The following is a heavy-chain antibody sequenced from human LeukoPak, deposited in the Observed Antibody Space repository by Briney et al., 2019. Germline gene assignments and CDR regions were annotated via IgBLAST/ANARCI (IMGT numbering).Heavy chain of an antibody. J-gene: IGHJ6*02. D-gene: IGHD6-13*01. CDR1: GFTFDDYS. CDR3: AKAASSSWPSYYYGMDV. CDR2: ITGSGGNT. V-gene: IGHV3-23*01. Sequence: GRSLRLSCAASGFTFDDYSMSWVRQAPGKGLEWVSIITGSGGNTYYADSVKGRFTISKDNSKNTVYLQMSSLRVDDTAVYYYAKAASSSWPSYYYGMDVWGQGTTVTVSS.